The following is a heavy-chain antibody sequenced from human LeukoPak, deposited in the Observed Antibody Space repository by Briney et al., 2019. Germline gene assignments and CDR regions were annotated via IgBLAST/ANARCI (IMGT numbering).Heavy chain of an antibody. Sequence: GGSLRLSCAASGFTVSSNYMSWVRQAPGKGLEWVSAISGSGGSTYYADSVKGRFTISRDNSKNTLYRQMNSLRAEDTAVCDCARARTTRGFDYWGQGTLVTVSS. CDR3: ARARTTRGFDY. J-gene: IGHJ4*02. CDR1: GFTVSSNY. D-gene: IGHD4-17*01. CDR2: ISGSGGST. V-gene: IGHV3-23*01.